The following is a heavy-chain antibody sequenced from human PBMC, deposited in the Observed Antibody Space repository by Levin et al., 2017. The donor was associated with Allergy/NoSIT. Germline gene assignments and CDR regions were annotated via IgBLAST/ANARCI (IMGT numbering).Heavy chain of an antibody. CDR3: AREPLGCSSTSCYSAYAFDI. V-gene: IGHV3-33*01. CDR2: IWYDGSNK. J-gene: IGHJ3*02. D-gene: IGHD2-2*01. CDR1: GFTFSSYG. Sequence: GGSLRLSCAASGFTFSSYGMHWVRQAPGKGLEWVAVIWYDGSNKYYADSVKGRFTISRDNSKNTLYLQMNSLRAEDTAVYYCAREPLGCSSTSCYSAYAFDIWGQGTMVTVSS.